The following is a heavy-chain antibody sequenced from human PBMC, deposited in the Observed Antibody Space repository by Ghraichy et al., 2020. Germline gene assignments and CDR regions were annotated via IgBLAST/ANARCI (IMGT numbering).Heavy chain of an antibody. Sequence: LNISCAVYGGSFNTYYWSWIRQPPGKGLEWIGEINHTGSTSYNPSLKNRVTISVDTSKNQISLKMNAVTAADTAVYYCARPPHGDKDWWGQGTLVTVSS. CDR2: INHTGST. D-gene: IGHD4-23*01. V-gene: IGHV4-34*01. CDR3: ARPPHGDKDW. J-gene: IGHJ4*02. CDR1: GGSFNTYY.